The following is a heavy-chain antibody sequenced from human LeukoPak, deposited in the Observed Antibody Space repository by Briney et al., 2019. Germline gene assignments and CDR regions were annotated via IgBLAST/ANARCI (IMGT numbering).Heavy chain of an antibody. CDR3: ARHWYYGSGSYSDY. CDR2: IYPADYHT. Sequence: GESLKISCKGSGYTFTTYWIGWVRQVSGRGLEWMGVIYPADYHTIYSPSFQGQVTISADKSISTAYLQWSSLKASDTAMYYCARHWYYGSGSYSDYWGQGTLVTVSS. D-gene: IGHD3-10*01. J-gene: IGHJ4*02. V-gene: IGHV5-51*01. CDR1: GYTFTTYW.